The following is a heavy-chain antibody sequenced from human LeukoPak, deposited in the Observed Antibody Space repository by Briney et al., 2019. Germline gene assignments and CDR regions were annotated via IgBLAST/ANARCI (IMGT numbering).Heavy chain of an antibody. CDR3: ARQTGSGLFILP. V-gene: IGHV4-39*01. CDR1: GGSITSSNYY. Sequence: SETLSLTCSVSGGSITSSNYYWGWIRQPPGKGLEWIGSIYYSGNTYYNASLKSQVSISIDTSKNQFSLRLTSVTAADTAVYYCARQTGSGLFILPGGQGTLVTVSS. J-gene: IGHJ4*02. D-gene: IGHD3/OR15-3a*01. CDR2: IYYSGNT.